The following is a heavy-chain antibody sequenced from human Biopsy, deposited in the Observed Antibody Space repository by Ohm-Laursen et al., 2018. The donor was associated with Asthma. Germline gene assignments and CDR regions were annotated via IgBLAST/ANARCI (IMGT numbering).Heavy chain of an antibody. CDR3: ARDGTDMNEAMPKDY. CDR2: IRSSSSYI. J-gene: IGHJ4*02. Sequence: GSLRLSCAAPGFTFSSYSMNWVRQAPGKGLEWVSSIRSSSSYIYYADSVKGRFTISRDNAKNSLYLQMNSLRAEDTAVYYCARDGTDMNEAMPKDYWGQGTLVTVSS. CDR1: GFTFSSYS. V-gene: IGHV3-21*01. D-gene: IGHD2-2*01.